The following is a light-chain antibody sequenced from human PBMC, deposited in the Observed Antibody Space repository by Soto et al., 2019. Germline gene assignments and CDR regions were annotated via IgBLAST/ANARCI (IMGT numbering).Light chain of an antibody. CDR1: SSDVGGYNY. V-gene: IGLV2-14*01. J-gene: IGLJ3*02. Sequence: QSALTQPDSVSGSPGQSITIYCTGTSSDVGGYNYVSWYQQHPGKAPKLMIYEVSNRSSGVSNRFSGSKSGNTASLTISGLQAEDEADYYCSSYTSSSTPWVFGGGTKLTVL. CDR2: EVS. CDR3: SSYTSSSTPWV.